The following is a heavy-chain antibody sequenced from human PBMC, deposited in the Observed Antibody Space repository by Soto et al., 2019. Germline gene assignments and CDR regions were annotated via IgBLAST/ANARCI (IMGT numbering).Heavy chain of an antibody. CDR2: ISGSGGST. Sequence: EVQLLESGGGLVQPGGSLRLSCAASGFTFSSYAMSWVLQAPGKGLEWVSAISGSGGSTYYAESVKGRFTISRDNSKNTLYLQMNSLRAEDTAVYYCAKSGLPIAAAPYWGQGTLVTVSS. CDR3: AKSGLPIAAAPY. J-gene: IGHJ4*02. D-gene: IGHD6-13*01. CDR1: GFTFSSYA. V-gene: IGHV3-23*01.